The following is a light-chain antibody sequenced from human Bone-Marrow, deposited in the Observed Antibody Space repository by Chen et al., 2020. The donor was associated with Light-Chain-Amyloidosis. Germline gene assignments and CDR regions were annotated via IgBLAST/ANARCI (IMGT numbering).Light chain of an antibody. CDR2: AVS. CDR3: SSFTSSSSYV. V-gene: IGLV2-14*01. Sequence: QSALPQPASVSGSPGQSITISCTGTSGDVGTYNYGSWYQQHPGNAPKVMIYAVSNRPSGVSNRFSGSKSGNTASLTISGLQAEDEADYYCSSFTSSSSYVFGPGTKVTVL. J-gene: IGLJ1*01. CDR1: SGDVGTYNY.